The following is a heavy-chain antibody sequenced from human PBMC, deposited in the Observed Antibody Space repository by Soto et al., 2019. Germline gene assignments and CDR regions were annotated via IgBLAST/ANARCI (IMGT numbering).Heavy chain of an antibody. Sequence: GGSLRLSCAPSGFTFSSSSMNWVRQAPGKGLEWISFISSSSSPIYYADSVKGRFTISRDNAKNSLYLQMNSLRDEDTAVYYCARDIPSLYYDDSSDALYVRSQRTMVTVS. J-gene: IGHJ3*01. CDR3: ARDIPSLYYDDSSDALYV. D-gene: IGHD3-22*01. V-gene: IGHV3-48*02. CDR2: ISSSSSPI. CDR1: GFTFSSSS.